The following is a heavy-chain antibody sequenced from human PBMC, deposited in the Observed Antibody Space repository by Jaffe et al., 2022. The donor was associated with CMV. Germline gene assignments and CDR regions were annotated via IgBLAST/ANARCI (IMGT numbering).Heavy chain of an antibody. D-gene: IGHD3-16*01. V-gene: IGHV3-49*03. J-gene: IGHJ5*02. CDR3: AREAGRGYDYIWGSHT. Sequence: EVQLIESGGGLVQAGRSLRLSCTTFGFTFSDHTMNWLRQSPGKGLEWVGFIRGTPYGATTEYAASVKGRFTISRDDSKSIAYLQMNSLKTEDTAVYYCAREAGRGYDYIWGSHTWGQGTLVTVSS. CDR1: GFTFSDHT. CDR2: IRGTPYGATT.